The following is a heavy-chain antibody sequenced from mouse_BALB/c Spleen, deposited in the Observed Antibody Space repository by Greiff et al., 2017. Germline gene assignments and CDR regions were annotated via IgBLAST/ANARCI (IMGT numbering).Heavy chain of an antibody. CDR1: GYSFTSYY. J-gene: IGHJ1*01. CDR3: AIYGNLWYFDV. D-gene: IGHD2-1*01. CDR2: IDPFNGGT. V-gene: IGHV1S135*01. Sequence: EVKLQESGPELMKPGASVKISCKASGYSFTSYYMHWVKQSHGKSLEWIGYIDPFNGGTSYNQKFKGKATLTVDKSSSTAYMHLSSLTSEDSAVYYCAIYGNLWYFDVWGAGTTVTVSS.